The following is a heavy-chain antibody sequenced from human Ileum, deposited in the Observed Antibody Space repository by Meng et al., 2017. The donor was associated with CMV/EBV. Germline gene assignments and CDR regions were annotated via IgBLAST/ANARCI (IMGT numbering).Heavy chain of an antibody. D-gene: IGHD3-16*01. CDR2: INHSGST. CDR1: GGSFSGYY. V-gene: IGHV4-34*01. J-gene: IGHJ4*02. CDR3: AREVWARLNY. Sequence: SLTCAVHGGSFSGYYWSWIRQPPGKGLEWIGEINHSGSTNYNPSLKSRVTISVDTSKNQFSLKLSSVTAADTAVYYCAREVWARLNYWGQGTLVTVSS.